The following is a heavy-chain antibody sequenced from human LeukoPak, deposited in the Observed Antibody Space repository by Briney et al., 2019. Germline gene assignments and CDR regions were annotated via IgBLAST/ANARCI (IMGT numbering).Heavy chain of an antibody. CDR1: GGSISNRSYY. Sequence: SETLSLTCTVSGGSISNRSYYWGGIRQPPGKGLEWIGNIYYSGSSYYNPSLKSRVTISVDTSKNQFSLKLSSVTAADTAVYYCARDGGNSYVTGYYYYMDVWGKGTTVTVSS. D-gene: IGHD5-18*01. V-gene: IGHV4-39*07. CDR3: ARDGGNSYVTGYYYYMDV. J-gene: IGHJ6*03. CDR2: IYYSGSS.